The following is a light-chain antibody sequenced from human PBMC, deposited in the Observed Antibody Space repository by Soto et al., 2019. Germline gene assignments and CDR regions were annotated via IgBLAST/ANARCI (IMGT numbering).Light chain of an antibody. CDR2: DTS. J-gene: IGKJ1*01. Sequence: DTVLTQSPATLSVSPGEGATLSCRASQSVNNNLAWYQHKPGQAPSLLIYDTSTRATGVPARFSGSGSGTELTPTISGLQSEDFAVYSCQQYNFCPTTFGTGTKV. CDR1: QSVNNN. V-gene: IGKV3-15*01. CDR3: QQYNFCPTT.